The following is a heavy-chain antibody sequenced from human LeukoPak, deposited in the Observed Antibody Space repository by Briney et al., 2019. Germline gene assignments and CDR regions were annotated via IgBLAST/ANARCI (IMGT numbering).Heavy chain of an antibody. CDR1: GYSFPGYW. CDR3: ARVDLDDGGNALTFDF. V-gene: IGHV5-51*01. Sequence: GGALKISCEASGYSFPGYWIGWGRQMPGKGLEWMGIIYPADSDTRNNPSFGGQVTISADQSSRPAHLPWRSLRASDTAKYLCARVDLDDGGNALTFDFWGRGPLNTVSS. J-gene: IGHJ4*02. D-gene: IGHD4-23*01. CDR2: IYPADSDT.